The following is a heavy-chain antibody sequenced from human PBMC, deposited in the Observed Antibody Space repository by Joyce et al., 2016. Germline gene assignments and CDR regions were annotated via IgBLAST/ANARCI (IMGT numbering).Heavy chain of an antibody. CDR3: AREIYCRSSGGCTYYVDS. CDR1: GGSISSVSYY. D-gene: IGHD2-15*01. V-gene: IGHV4-39*02. Sequence: QMKLHESGPGLVKPSETLSLICSVSGGSISSVSYYWAWIRQPPGKALEWIGRIADSGTAYYSPSLKGRGTMSVDTSKNQFSLNVTSVTASDTAVYFCAREIYCRSSGGCTYYVDSWGQGNLIAVSS. CDR2: IADSGTA. J-gene: IGHJ4*02.